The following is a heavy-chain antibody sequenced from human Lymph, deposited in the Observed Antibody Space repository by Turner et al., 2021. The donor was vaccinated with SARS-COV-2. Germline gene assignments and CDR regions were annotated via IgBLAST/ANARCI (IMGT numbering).Heavy chain of an antibody. J-gene: IGHJ4*02. Sequence: QVQLVESGGGVVQPGWSLRLSCAASGFTFSNYGMHWVRQAPGKGREWVAVIWYDGSNKYYADSVKGRFTISRDNSKNTLYLQMNSLRAEDTAVYYCAREGQVGVTTGVDYWGQGTLVTVSS. CDR2: IWYDGSNK. V-gene: IGHV3-33*01. D-gene: IGHD1-26*01. CDR1: GFTFSNYG. CDR3: AREGQVGVTTGVDY.